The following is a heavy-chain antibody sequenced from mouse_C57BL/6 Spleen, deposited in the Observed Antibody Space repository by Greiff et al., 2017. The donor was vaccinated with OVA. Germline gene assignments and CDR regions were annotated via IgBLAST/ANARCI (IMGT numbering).Heavy chain of an antibody. V-gene: IGHV10-1*01. Sequence: EVKLVESGGGLVQPKGSLKLSCAASGFSFNTYAMNWVRQAPGKGLEWVARIRSKSNNYATYYADSVKDRFTISRDDSESMLYLQMNNLKTEDTAMYYCVRLGYDGFAYWGQGTLVTVSA. CDR3: VRLGYDGFAY. CDR2: IRSKSNNYAT. D-gene: IGHD2-2*01. J-gene: IGHJ3*01. CDR1: GFSFNTYA.